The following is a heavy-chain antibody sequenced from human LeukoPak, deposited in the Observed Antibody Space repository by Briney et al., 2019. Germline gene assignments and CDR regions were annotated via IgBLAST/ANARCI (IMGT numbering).Heavy chain of an antibody. Sequence: VASVNVSLKASGGTFSIYVISWVRQAPGQGLEWVGGIIPIFGTANYAQKFQGRVTITADESTSTAYMELSSLRSEDTDVYYCARGLLRYCSSTSCYWFDPWGQGTLVTVSS. CDR2: IIPIFGTA. J-gene: IGHJ5*02. D-gene: IGHD2-2*01. CDR1: GGTFSIYV. CDR3: ARGLLRYCSSTSCYWFDP. V-gene: IGHV1-69*13.